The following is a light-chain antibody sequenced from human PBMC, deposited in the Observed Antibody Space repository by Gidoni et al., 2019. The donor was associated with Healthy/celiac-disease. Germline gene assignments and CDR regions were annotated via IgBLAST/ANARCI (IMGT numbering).Light chain of an antibody. CDR3: AAWDDRLNGVV. Sequence: QSVLTQPPSVSEDPRQRVTISCSGSSSNIGNTAVNWYQQLPGKAPKLLIYYDDLLPSGGSDRFSGSKSGTSASLAISGLQSEDEADYYCAAWDDRLNGVVFGGGTKLTVL. V-gene: IGLV1-36*01. CDR1: SSNIGNTA. J-gene: IGLJ2*01. CDR2: YDD.